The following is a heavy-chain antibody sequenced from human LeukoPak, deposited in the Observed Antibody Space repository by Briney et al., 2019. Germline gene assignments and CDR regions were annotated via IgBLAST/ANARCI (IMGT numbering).Heavy chain of an antibody. CDR1: GGSISSGSYY. D-gene: IGHD1-14*01. J-gene: IGHJ4*02. Sequence: SETLSLTCTVSGGSISSGSYYWSWIRQPAGTGLEWIGRIYTSGSTNYNPSLKSRVTISVDTSKNQFSLKLSSVTAADTAVYYCARLHKGVNRAFDYWGQGTLVTVSS. CDR2: IYTSGST. V-gene: IGHV4-61*02. CDR3: ARLHKGVNRAFDY.